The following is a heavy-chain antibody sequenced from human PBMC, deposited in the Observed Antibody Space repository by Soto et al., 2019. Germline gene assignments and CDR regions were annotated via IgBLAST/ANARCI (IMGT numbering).Heavy chain of an antibody. Sequence: GESLKISCTGSGYNFNNYWIGWVRQTPGKGLEWLGMIYPGDSDTNYSPSFHGPFTMSADKSNSPAYLQWRGLKASDTAMYFWARRAFSSGRCDYWGQGTLVTVSS. D-gene: IGHD6-19*01. J-gene: IGHJ4*02. CDR3: ARRAFSSGRCDY. CDR1: GYNFNNYW. CDR2: IYPGDSDT. V-gene: IGHV5-51*01.